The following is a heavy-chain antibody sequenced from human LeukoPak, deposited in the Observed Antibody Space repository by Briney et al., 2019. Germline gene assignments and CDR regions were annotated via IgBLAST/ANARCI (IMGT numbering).Heavy chain of an antibody. CDR3: ASIGRVEAYYYGSGRTPGY. J-gene: IGHJ4*02. V-gene: IGHV4-39*01. CDR2: IYYSGST. Sequence: SETLSLTCTVSGGSISSSSYYWGWIRQPPGKGLEWIGSIYYSGSTYYNPSPKSRVTISVDTSKNQFSLKLSSVTAADTAVYYCASIGRVEAYYYGSGRTPGYWGQGTLVTVSS. D-gene: IGHD3-10*01. CDR1: GGSISSSSYY.